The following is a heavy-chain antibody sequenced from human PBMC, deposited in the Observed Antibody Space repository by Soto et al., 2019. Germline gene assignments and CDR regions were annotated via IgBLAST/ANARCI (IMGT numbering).Heavy chain of an antibody. D-gene: IGHD3-3*02. CDR2: IYYSGST. CDR3: ARDIFGVEDYGMDV. CDR1: GGSISSGGYY. V-gene: IGHV4-31*03. Sequence: PXATLSLSFTVSGGSISSGGYYWSWIRQHPGKGLEWIGYIYYSGSTYYNPSLKSRVTISVDTSKNQFSLKLSSVTAADTAVYYCARDIFGVEDYGMDVWGQGTTVTVSS. J-gene: IGHJ6*02.